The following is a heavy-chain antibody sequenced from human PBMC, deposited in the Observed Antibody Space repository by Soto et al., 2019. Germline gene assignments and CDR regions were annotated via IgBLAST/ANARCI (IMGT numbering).Heavy chain of an antibody. CDR3: ARGDRGAFDL. CDR2: IHSDGSST. V-gene: IGHV3-74*03. D-gene: IGHD1-26*01. Sequence: EVQLVESGGGLVQPGESLRLSCAASGFTFSYYWMHWVRQAPGKGLVWVSRIHSDGSSTTYADSVKGRFTISRDNAMNTVYLQMNSLRAEDTAVYYCARGDRGAFDLLGQGTVVTVSS. CDR1: GFTFSYYW. J-gene: IGHJ3*01.